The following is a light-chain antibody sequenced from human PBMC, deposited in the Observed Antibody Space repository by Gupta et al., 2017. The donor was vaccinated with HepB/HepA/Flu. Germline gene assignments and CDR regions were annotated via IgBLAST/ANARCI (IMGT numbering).Light chain of an antibody. J-gene: IGKJ2*02. CDR2: WAA. CDR3: QQEDSTPCN. Sequence: DIVMTQSPDSLAVSLGERATINCKSSQSVLYSSNNKNYLAWYQQKPGQPPKLLIYWAATRESGVPDRFSGSGSGTDFTLTISSLQAEDVAVYYCQQEDSTPCNFGQGTKMEIK. CDR1: QSVLYSSNNKNY. V-gene: IGKV4-1*01.